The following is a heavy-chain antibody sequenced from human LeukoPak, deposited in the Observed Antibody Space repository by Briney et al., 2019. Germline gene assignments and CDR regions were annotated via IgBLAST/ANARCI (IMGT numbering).Heavy chain of an antibody. CDR1: GDSVSTNSAS. V-gene: IGHV6-1*01. D-gene: IGHD1-26*01. CDR3: ARVSSPWSPKDAFDI. Sequence: SQTLSLTCAISGDSVSTNSASWTWIRQSPSRGLEWLGRTYYRSKWYNDYAISVKSRITINPDTSKNQFSLQLNSVTPEDTAVYYCARVSSPWSPKDAFDIWGQGTMVTVSS. CDR2: TYYRSKWYN. J-gene: IGHJ3*02.